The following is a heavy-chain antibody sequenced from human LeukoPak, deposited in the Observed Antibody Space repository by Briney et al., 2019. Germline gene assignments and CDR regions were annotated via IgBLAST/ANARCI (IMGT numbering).Heavy chain of an antibody. V-gene: IGHV4-39*01. Sequence: PETLSLTCTVSGGSISSSDYYWGWIRQPPGKGLEWIGSIYYGGSTYYNPSLKSRVTISVDTSMNQFSLKLSFVTTADTAVYYCARALGYCSGGSCTRGYNWFDPWGQGTLVTVPS. CDR2: IYYGGST. J-gene: IGHJ5*02. CDR1: GGSISSSDYY. CDR3: ARALGYCSGGSCTRGYNWFDP. D-gene: IGHD2-15*01.